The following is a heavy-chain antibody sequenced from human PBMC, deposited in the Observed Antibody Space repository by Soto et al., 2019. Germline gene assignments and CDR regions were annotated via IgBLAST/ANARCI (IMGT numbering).Heavy chain of an antibody. Sequence: SETLSLTCTVSGGSISSYYWSWIRQPPGKGLEWIGYIYYSGSTNYNPSLKSRVTISVDTSKNQFSLKLSSVTAADTAVYYCAGRGTYSSSFDPWGQGTLVTVSS. D-gene: IGHD6-13*01. CDR3: AGRGTYSSSFDP. J-gene: IGHJ5*02. V-gene: IGHV4-59*08. CDR2: IYYSGST. CDR1: GGSISSYY.